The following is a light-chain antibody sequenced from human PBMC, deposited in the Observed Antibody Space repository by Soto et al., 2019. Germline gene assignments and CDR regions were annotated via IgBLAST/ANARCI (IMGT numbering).Light chain of an antibody. J-gene: IGKJ1*01. Sequence: EIVLTQSPATLSLSPGERATLSCRASQGVSSYLAWYQQKPGQAPRLLIYDASNRATGIPARFSGSGSGTDFTLTISSLQAEDVAVYYCQQYYNTRTFGQGTKVDIK. CDR2: DAS. CDR3: QQYYNTRT. CDR1: QGVSSY. V-gene: IGKV3D-11*01.